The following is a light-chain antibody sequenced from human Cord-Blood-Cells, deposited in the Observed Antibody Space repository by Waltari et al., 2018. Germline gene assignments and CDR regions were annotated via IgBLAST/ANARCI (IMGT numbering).Light chain of an antibody. J-gene: IGKJ5*01. CDR1: QSISSY. CDR3: QQSYSTIT. Sequence: DIHMTHSPSSLSASVGDRVTITCRASQSISSYLNWYQQKPGKAPKLLIYAASSLQSGVPSRFSGSGSGTDFTLTISSLQPEDFATYYCQQSYSTITFGQGTRLEIK. CDR2: AAS. V-gene: IGKV1-39*01.